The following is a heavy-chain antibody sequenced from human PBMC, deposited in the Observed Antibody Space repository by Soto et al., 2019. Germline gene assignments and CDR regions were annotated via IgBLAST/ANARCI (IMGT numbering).Heavy chain of an antibody. CDR3: AAGILYYYDSSGYSYYYGMDV. V-gene: IGHV1-58*01. CDR1: GFTFTSSA. CDR2: IVVGSGNT. J-gene: IGHJ6*02. D-gene: IGHD3-22*01. Sequence: SVKVSCKASGFTFTSSAVQWVRQARGKRLEWIGWIVVGSGNTNYAKEFQERVTITRDMSTSTAYMELSSLRSEDTAVYYCAAGILYYYDSSGYSYYYGMDVWGQGTTVTVSS.